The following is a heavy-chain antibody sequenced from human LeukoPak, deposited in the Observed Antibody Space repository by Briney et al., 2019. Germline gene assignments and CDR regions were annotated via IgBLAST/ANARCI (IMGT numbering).Heavy chain of an antibody. CDR3: ATSVWPPYYYYYYMDV. V-gene: IGHV1-69*13. CDR1: GGTFSSYA. CDR2: IIPIFGTA. D-gene: IGHD2-8*01. J-gene: IGHJ6*03. Sequence: ASVKVSCKASGGTFSSYAISWVRQAPGQGLEWIGGIIPIFGTANYAQKFQGRVTITADESTSTAYMGLSSLRSEDTAVYYCATSVWPPYYYYYYMDVWGKGTTVTVSS.